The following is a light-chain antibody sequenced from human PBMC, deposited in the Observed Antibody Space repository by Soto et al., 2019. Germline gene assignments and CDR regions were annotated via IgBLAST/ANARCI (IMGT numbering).Light chain of an antibody. CDR3: HQYTKWPPGWT. J-gene: IGKJ1*01. Sequence: EIVMTQSPVTLSVSPGERATLSCRASQTVGTNLAWYQQKPGKSPRLLIYGASTRATGIPARFSGSGSGTEFILSITNLQSEDFAVYYCHQYTKWPPGWTFGRGTKVEIK. CDR2: GAS. V-gene: IGKV3-15*01. CDR1: QTVGTN.